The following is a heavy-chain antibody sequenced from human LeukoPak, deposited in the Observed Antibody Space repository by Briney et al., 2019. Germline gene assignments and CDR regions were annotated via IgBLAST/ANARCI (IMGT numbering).Heavy chain of an antibody. V-gene: IGHV4-34*01. Sequence: LSCAASGFTFSNYNMNWVRQAPGKGLEWIGEINHSGRTNYNPSLKSRVTISVDTSKNQFSLKLSSVTAADTAVYYCARAIRYFGYYYYYMDVWGKGTTVTISS. D-gene: IGHD3-9*01. CDR3: ARAIRYFGYYYYYMDV. J-gene: IGHJ6*03. CDR2: INHSGRT. CDR1: GFTFSNYN.